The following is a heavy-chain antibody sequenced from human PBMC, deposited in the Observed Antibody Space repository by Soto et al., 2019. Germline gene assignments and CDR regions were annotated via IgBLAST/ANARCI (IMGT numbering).Heavy chain of an antibody. CDR3: AREVITRGIRFDH. V-gene: IGHV1-3*01. J-gene: IGHJ5*02. CDR1: AYSSISYA. D-gene: IGHD3-10*01. CDR2: INACNGNT. Sequence: VXSVKVSCWGFAYSSISYAMHWVRQAPGQRLEWMGWINACNGNTKYSQKSQGRVTITRDTSASTAYMELSSLRSEDTAVYYCAREVITRGIRFDHWGQGTLVTVS.